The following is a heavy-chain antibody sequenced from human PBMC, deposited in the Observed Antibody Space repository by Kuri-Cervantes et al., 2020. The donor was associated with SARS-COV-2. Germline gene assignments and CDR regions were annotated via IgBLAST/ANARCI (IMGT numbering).Heavy chain of an antibody. Sequence: GGSLRLSCAASGFTFDDYAMHWVRQAPGKGLEWVSGISWNSGSIGYADSVKGRFTISRDNAKNSLYLQMNSLRAEDTALYYCARRQNTAMVLPHFDYWGQGTLVTVPS. J-gene: IGHJ4*02. V-gene: IGHV3-9*01. CDR3: ARRQNTAMVLPHFDY. CDR2: ISWNSGSI. CDR1: GFTFDDYA. D-gene: IGHD5-18*01.